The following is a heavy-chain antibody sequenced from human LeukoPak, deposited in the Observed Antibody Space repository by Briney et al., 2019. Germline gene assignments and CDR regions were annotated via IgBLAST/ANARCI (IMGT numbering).Heavy chain of an antibody. Sequence: ASVKVSCKASGYTFTSYDINWVRQATGQGLEWMGWMNPNGGNTGYAQKFQGRVTMTRNTSISTAYMELSSLRSEDTAVYYCAREPSSSYYYGMDVWGQGTTVTVSS. CDR1: GYTFTSYD. CDR2: MNPNGGNT. D-gene: IGHD6-6*01. CDR3: AREPSSSYYYGMDV. J-gene: IGHJ6*02. V-gene: IGHV1-8*01.